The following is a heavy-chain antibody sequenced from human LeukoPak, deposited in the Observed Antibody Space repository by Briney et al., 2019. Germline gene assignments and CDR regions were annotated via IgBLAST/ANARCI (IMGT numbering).Heavy chain of an antibody. CDR2: INHSGST. J-gene: IGHJ4*02. CDR1: GGSFSGYY. V-gene: IGHV4-34*01. Sequence: PSETLSLTCAVYGGSFSGYYWSWIRQPPGEGLGWIGEINHSGSTNYNPSLKSRVTISVDTSKNQFSLKLSSVTAADTAVYYCARTQDYGDYIDYWGQGTLVTVS. D-gene: IGHD4-17*01. CDR3: ARTQDYGDYIDY.